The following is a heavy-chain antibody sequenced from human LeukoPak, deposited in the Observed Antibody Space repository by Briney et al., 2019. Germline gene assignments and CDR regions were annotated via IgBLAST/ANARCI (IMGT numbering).Heavy chain of an antibody. J-gene: IGHJ5*02. CDR2: IIPIFSTA. D-gene: IGHD4/OR15-4a*01. CDR3: ARDATLTTTGSIRWFDP. V-gene: IGHV1-69*06. Sequence: SVKVSCKASGGTFSSYAISWVRQAPGQGLEWMGGIIPIFSTANYAQKFQGRVTITADKSTSTAYMELSSLRSEDTAVYYCARDATLTTTGSIRWFDPWGQGTLVTVSS. CDR1: GGTFSSYA.